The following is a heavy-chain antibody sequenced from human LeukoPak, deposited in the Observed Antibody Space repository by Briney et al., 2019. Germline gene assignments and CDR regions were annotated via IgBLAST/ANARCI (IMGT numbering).Heavy chain of an antibody. CDR1: GFTVSTNY. V-gene: IGHV3-66*01. Sequence: GGSLRLSCAASGFTVSTNYMSWVRQAPGKGLEWVSVIYSGDNTYYADSVKGRFTISRDISKNTLYLQMNSLRAEDTAVYYCAVVDSSGWYCHDWGQGTLVTVSS. CDR2: IYSGDNT. J-gene: IGHJ4*02. D-gene: IGHD6-19*01. CDR3: AVVDSSGWYCHD.